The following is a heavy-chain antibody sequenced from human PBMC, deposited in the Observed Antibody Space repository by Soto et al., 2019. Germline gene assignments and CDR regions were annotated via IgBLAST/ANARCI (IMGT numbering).Heavy chain of an antibody. D-gene: IGHD1-26*01. CDR1: GFAFSSFG. CDR3: AREPVGLDHAMDV. J-gene: IGHJ6*02. CDR2: LGFDGGGR. V-gene: IGHV3-33*01. Sequence: GGSLRLSCTASGFAFSSFGMHWVRQTPGKGLEWVAVLGFDGGGRYYADSVKGRFTISRDNPKNTLHLQMDSLRVEDSAVYDCAREPVGLDHAMDVWGQGTMVAV.